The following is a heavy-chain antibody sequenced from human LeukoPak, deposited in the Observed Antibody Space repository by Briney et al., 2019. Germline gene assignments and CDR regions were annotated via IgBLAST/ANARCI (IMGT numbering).Heavy chain of an antibody. CDR2: IIPIFGTA. CDR3: ARSPGGGRYPSFDY. V-gene: IGHV1-69*05. D-gene: IGHD3-16*02. CDR1: GGTFSSYA. J-gene: IGHJ4*02. Sequence: SVKVSCKASGGTFSSYAISWVRQAPGQGLEWMGGIIPIFGTANYAQKFQGRVAITTDESTSTAYMELSSLRSEDTAVYYCARSPGGGRYPSFDYWGQGTLVTVSS.